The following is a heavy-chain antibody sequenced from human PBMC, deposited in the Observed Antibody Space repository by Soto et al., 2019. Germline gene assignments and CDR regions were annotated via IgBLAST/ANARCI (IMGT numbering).Heavy chain of an antibody. V-gene: IGHV4-34*01. CDR3: ARDKITGLFDY. D-gene: IGHD2-8*02. Sequence: QVQLQQCGAGLLKPSETLSLTCAVYGGSFSGYSWTWIRQPPGTGLEWIGEINHTGSTNYNPSLKSRVTISVDTSKNQFSLKRTSVTAADTAVYYCARDKITGLFDYWGQGTLVTVSS. CDR1: GGSFSGYS. J-gene: IGHJ4*02. CDR2: INHTGST.